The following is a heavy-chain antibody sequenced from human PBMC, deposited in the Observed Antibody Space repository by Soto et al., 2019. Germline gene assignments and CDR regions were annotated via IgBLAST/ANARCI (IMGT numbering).Heavy chain of an antibody. J-gene: IGHJ5*02. V-gene: IGHV3-23*01. Sequence: DVQLLESGGGLVQPGGSLTLSCAASGFTFSDYAMTWVRQAPGKGLEWVSTIKDSGESTFYLDSVRGRFTISRDSSKDPLYLQRTSLRVEDPALFPCWEGGAAFTGRCYATWGKGILFTVSS. CDR3: WEGGAAFTGRCYAT. D-gene: IGHD6-25*01. CDR1: GFTFSDYA. CDR2: IKDSGEST.